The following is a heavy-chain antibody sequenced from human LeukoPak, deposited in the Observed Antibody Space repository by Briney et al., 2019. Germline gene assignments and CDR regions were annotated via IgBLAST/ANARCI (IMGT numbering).Heavy chain of an antibody. D-gene: IGHD3-10*01. CDR2: IYYSGST. Sequence: SETLSLTCAAYGGSFSGYYWSWIRQPPGKGLEWIGYIYYSGSTYYNPSLKSRVTISVDTSKNQFSLKLSSVTAADTAVYYCARWFGGGNNWFDPWGQGTLVTVSS. J-gene: IGHJ5*02. CDR1: GGSFSGYY. CDR3: ARWFGGGNNWFDP. V-gene: IGHV4-30-4*08.